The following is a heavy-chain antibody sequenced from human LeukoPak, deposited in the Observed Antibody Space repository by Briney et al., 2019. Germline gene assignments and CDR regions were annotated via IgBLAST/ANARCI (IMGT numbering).Heavy chain of an antibody. Sequence: GASVKVSCKASGGTFSSYAISWVRQAPGQGLEWMGIINPSGGSTSYAQKFQGRVTMTRDTSTSTVYMELSSLRSEDTAVYYCARGGIAAAGPRAEYFQHWGQGTLVTVSS. CDR3: ARGGIAAAGPRAEYFQH. J-gene: IGHJ1*01. V-gene: IGHV1-46*01. CDR2: INPSGGST. CDR1: GGTFSSYA. D-gene: IGHD6-13*01.